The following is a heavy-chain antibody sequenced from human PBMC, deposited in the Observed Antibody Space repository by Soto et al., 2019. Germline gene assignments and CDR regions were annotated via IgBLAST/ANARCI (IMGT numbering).Heavy chain of an antibody. D-gene: IGHD6-13*01. CDR1: GFTFSSYW. CDR3: VRGGYMPACDI. Sequence: EVQLVESGGGLVQPGGSLRLSCAASGFTFSSYWMYWVRQAPGKGLEWVSHMNNDGSYTIYAESVKGRFTFSRDNAKNTLYLQMTSLRSGDTAVYYCVRGGYMPACDIWGQGTMVTVSS. J-gene: IGHJ3*02. CDR2: MNNDGSYT. V-gene: IGHV3-74*01.